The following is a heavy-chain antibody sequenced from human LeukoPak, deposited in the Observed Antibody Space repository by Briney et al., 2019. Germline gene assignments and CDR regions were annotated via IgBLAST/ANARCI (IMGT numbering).Heavy chain of an antibody. V-gene: IGHV4-59*01. J-gene: IGHJ4*02. CDR2: IYHSGST. D-gene: IGHD6-13*01. CDR1: GDSISSYY. Sequence: PSETLSLTCTVSGDSISSYYWSWIRQPPGKGLEWIGYIYHSGSTNYNPSLKSRVTISADTSKDQFSLKLASVTAADTAVYYCATGYSSTWYYSDYGGQGTLVTVPS. CDR3: ATGYSSTWYYSDY.